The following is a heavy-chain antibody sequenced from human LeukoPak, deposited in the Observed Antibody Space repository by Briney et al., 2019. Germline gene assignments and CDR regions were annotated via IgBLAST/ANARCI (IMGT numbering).Heavy chain of an antibody. CDR1: NDSISSYY. Sequence: SETLSLTCTVSNDSISSYYWSWVRQPPGKGLEWIGYVDYSGCTDYHPSLMSGVTISVDTSKNQFLLILRSMLAADTSLVYCVRVDSGMYSYFDHWGQGTLVTVSS. V-gene: IGHV4-59*01. CDR2: VDYSGCT. CDR3: VRVDSGMYSYFDH. J-gene: IGHJ4*02. D-gene: IGHD1-26*01.